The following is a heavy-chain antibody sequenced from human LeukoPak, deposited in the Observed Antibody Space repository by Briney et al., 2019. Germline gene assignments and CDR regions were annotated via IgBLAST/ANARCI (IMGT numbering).Heavy chain of an antibody. J-gene: IGHJ5*02. V-gene: IGHV1-46*01. Sequence: PGRSLRLSCAASGFTFSSYGMHWVRQAPGQGLEWMGIINPSGGSTSYAQKFQGRVTMTRDTSTSTVYMELSSLRSEDTAVYYCARDGPPGYCSSTSCYLFGFDPWGQGTLVTVSS. CDR1: GFTFSSYG. CDR2: INPSGGST. D-gene: IGHD2-2*01. CDR3: ARDGPPGYCSSTSCYLFGFDP.